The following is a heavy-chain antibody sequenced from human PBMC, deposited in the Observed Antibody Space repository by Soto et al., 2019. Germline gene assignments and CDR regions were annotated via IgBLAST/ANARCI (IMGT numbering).Heavy chain of an antibody. CDR3: ARTDSSGSVRWVDY. D-gene: IGHD3-22*01. CDR1: GGTFSSYA. CDR2: IIPIFGTA. J-gene: IGHJ4*02. Sequence: QVQLVQSGAEVKKPGSSVKVSCKASGGTFSSYAISWVRQAPRQGLEWMGGIIPIFGTANYAQKFQGRVTITADESTSTAYMELSSLRSEDTAVYYCARTDSSGSVRWVDYWGQGTLVTVSS. V-gene: IGHV1-69*01.